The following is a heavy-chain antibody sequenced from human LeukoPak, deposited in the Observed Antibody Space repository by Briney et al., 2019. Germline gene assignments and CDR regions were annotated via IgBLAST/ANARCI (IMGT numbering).Heavy chain of an antibody. D-gene: IGHD3-22*01. V-gene: IGHV4-31*03. Sequence: SETLSLTCTVSGGSISSGGYYWSWIRQHPGKGLEWIGYIYYSGSTYYNPALKSRVTISVDTSKNQFSLKLSSVTAADTAVYYCASFHYYDSSGYHLLRFFDYWGQGTLVTVSS. CDR1: GGSISSGGYY. J-gene: IGHJ4*02. CDR2: IYYSGST. CDR3: ASFHYYDSSGYHLLRFFDY.